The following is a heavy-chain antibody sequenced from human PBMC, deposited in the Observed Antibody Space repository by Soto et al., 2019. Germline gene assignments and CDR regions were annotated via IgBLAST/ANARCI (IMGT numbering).Heavy chain of an antibody. V-gene: IGHV3-23*01. J-gene: IGHJ4*02. D-gene: IGHD6-13*01. CDR3: AKVSSSWYAGVFDL. CDR2: LSDSGGSI. CDR1: GFTFSSHA. Sequence: EVQLLESGGGLVQPGGSLRLSCTASGFTFSSHAMTWVRQAPGKGLEWVSGLSDSGGSIYYADSVKGRFTIFRDNSMNTLYLQMNSLRAEDTDVYYCAKVSSSWYAGVFDLWGQGTLVTVSS.